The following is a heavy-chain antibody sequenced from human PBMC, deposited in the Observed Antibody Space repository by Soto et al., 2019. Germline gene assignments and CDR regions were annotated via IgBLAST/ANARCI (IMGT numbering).Heavy chain of an antibody. D-gene: IGHD3-16*02. Sequence: EVQLVESGGGLVQPGGSLRLSCAVSGFTFSAYWMRWARQAPGKGLEWVADIKPDGSQKHYMDSMKGRFTISRDNAKNSLYLQMNSLRAEDTAVYYCARDDGNYPFDYWGQGTLVTVSS. CDR2: IKPDGSQK. CDR3: ARDDGNYPFDY. V-gene: IGHV3-7*03. CDR1: GFTFSAYW. J-gene: IGHJ4*02.